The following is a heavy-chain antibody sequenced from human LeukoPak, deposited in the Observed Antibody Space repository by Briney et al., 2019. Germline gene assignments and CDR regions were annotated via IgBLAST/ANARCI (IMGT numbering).Heavy chain of an antibody. Sequence: SVKVSCMASGGTFSSYAISWVRQAPGQGLEWMGGIIPIFGTANYAQKFQGRVTITADESTSTAYMELSSLRSEDTAVYYCARWEIYGSGQGGSDYWGQGTLVTVSS. CDR3: ARWEIYGSGQGGSDY. J-gene: IGHJ4*02. D-gene: IGHD3-10*01. CDR1: GGTFSSYA. CDR2: IIPIFGTA. V-gene: IGHV1-69*01.